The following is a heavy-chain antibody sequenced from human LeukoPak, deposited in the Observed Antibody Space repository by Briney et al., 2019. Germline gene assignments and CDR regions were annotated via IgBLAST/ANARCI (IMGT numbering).Heavy chain of an antibody. D-gene: IGHD2-15*01. CDR2: ISSSGGST. CDR1: GFTFRNYA. Sequence: GGSLRLSCAGSGFTFRNYAMSWVRQAPGKGLEWVSVISSSGGSTYYADSVKGRFTISRDNSKNTLYLQMNSLRAEDTAVYYCARDLERWWFDPWGQGTLVTVSS. J-gene: IGHJ5*02. CDR3: ARDLERWWFDP. V-gene: IGHV3-23*01.